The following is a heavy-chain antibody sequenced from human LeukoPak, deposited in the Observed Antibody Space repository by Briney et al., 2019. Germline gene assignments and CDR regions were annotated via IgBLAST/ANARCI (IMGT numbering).Heavy chain of an antibody. Sequence: PGGSLRLSCAASGFTFSSYAMSWVRQAPGKGLEWVSTLSTSGSNTYYADSVKGRFTISRDNSKNTTYLHMNSLRAEDTAIYYCAKGDGGSYRMDVWGQGTTVTVSS. D-gene: IGHD1-26*01. CDR1: GFTFSSYA. CDR3: AKGDGGSYRMDV. J-gene: IGHJ6*02. V-gene: IGHV3-23*01. CDR2: LSTSGSNT.